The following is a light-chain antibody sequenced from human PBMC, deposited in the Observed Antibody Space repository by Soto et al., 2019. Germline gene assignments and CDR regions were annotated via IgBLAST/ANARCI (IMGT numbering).Light chain of an antibody. J-gene: IGKJ4*01. Sequence: EIVLTQSRGTVSLSPGEGATLSCRASQSVSSYLAWYQQKPGQAPRLLIYDASNRATGIPARFSGSGSGTDFTLTISSLEPEDFALYYCQQRSNWLTFGGGTKVDI. CDR1: QSVSSY. CDR3: QQRSNWLT. CDR2: DAS. V-gene: IGKV3-11*01.